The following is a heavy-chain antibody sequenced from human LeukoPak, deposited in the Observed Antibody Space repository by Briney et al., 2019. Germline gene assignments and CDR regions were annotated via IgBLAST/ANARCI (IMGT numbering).Heavy chain of an antibody. V-gene: IGHV3-48*04. D-gene: IGHD3-10*02. CDR1: GFTFSSYW. CDR2: ISSSGSTI. Sequence: GGSLRLSCAASGFTFSSYWMSWVRQAPGKGLEWVSYISSSGSTIYYADSVKGRFTISRDNAKNSLYLQMNSLRAEDTAVYYCAELGITMIGGVWGKGATVTISS. CDR3: AELGITMIGGV. J-gene: IGHJ6*04.